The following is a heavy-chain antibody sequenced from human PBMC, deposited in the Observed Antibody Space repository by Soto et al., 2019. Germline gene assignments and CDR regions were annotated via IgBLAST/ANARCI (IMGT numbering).Heavy chain of an antibody. J-gene: IGHJ6*02. CDR2: ISYVGGNK. CDR3: ARDRYPMAPYSYYYYGMDV. Sequence: GRLLRLSCAASGFTFSSNAMHWVRQAPGKGLEWVAVISYVGGNKYYADSVKGRFTISRDNSKNTLYLQMNSLRAEDTAVYYCARDRYPMAPYSYYYYGMDVWGQGTAVTVSS. CDR1: GFTFSSNA. D-gene: IGHD3-10*01. V-gene: IGHV3-30-3*01.